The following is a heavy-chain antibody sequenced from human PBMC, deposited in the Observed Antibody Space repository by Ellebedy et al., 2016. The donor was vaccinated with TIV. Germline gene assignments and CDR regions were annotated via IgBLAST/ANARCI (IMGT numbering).Heavy chain of an antibody. D-gene: IGHD5-12*01. CDR3: ARERGTGYDPSYYFDS. V-gene: IGHV3-30*03. J-gene: IGHJ4*02. Sequence: GESLKISCAASGFTFXSFAXXWVRHSPGKGLEWVAVILYDGSNKYYADPVKGRFTISRDNSKNTLSLQMNSVRAEDTAVYYCARERGTGYDPSYYFDSWGQGTLVTVSS. CDR2: ILYDGSNK. CDR1: GFTFXSFA.